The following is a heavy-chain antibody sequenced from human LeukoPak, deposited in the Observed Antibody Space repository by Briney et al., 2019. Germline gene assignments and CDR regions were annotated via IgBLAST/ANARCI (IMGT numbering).Heavy chain of an antibody. CDR2: IKEDGSDK. J-gene: IGHJ5*02. D-gene: IGHD2-2*01. Sequence: PGESLRLSCAASGITFRNYWMSWVRQAPGEGLEWVAFIKEDGSDKHYVDSVKGRFTISRDNAQNSLYLQMNSLRAEDTAVYFCHQPVTLPAWGQGTLVTVSS. CDR1: GITFRNYW. V-gene: IGHV3-7*01. CDR3: HQPVTLPA.